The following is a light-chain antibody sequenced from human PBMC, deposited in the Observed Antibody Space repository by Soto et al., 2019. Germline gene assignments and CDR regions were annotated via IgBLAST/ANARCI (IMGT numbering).Light chain of an antibody. CDR2: EVT. J-gene: IGLJ1*01. CDR3: SSYTSSTTLV. CDR1: SSDVGGYNY. V-gene: IGLV2-14*01. Sequence: QSALTQPASVSGSPGQSITISCTGTSSDVGGYNYVSWYQQHPGKVPKLMIYEVTYRPSGISNRFSGSKSANTASLTISGLQTEDEADYYCSSYTSSTTLVFGTGTKLTVL.